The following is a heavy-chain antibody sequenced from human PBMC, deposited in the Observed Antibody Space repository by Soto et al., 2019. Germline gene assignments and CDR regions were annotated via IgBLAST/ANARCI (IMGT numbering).Heavy chain of an antibody. CDR1: GDSVSSNSAA. CDR2: TYYRSKWYN. J-gene: IGHJ4*02. D-gene: IGHD6-6*01. V-gene: IGHV6-1*01. Sequence: SXTLSLTCAISGDSVSSNSAAWNWIRQSPSRGLEWLGRTYYRSKWYNDYAVSVKSRITINPDTSKNQFSLQLNSVTPEDTAVYYCARDYLYSSSSWRYYFDYWGQGTLVTVSS. CDR3: ARDYLYSSSSWRYYFDY.